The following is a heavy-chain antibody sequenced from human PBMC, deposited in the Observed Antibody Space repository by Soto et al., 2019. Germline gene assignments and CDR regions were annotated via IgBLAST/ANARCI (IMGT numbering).Heavy chain of an antibody. CDR1: GYTFTSYG. CDR3: ARNRVDYDFWSGYYPPPLTPPFGY. V-gene: IGHV1-18*01. Sequence: ASVKVSCKASGYTFTSYGISWVRQAPGQGLEWMGWISAYNGNTNYAQKLQGRATMTTDTSTSTAYMELRSLRSDDTAVYYCARNRVDYDFWSGYYPPPLTPPFGYWGQGTLVTVSS. CDR2: ISAYNGNT. D-gene: IGHD3-3*01. J-gene: IGHJ4*02.